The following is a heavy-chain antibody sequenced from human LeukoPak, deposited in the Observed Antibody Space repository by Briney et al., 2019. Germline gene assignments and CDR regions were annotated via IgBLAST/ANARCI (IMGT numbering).Heavy chain of an antibody. V-gene: IGHV4-4*07. D-gene: IGHD6-13*01. J-gene: IGHJ4*02. CDR1: GGSISSYY. Sequence: SETLSLTCTVAGGSISSYYWSWIRQPAGQGLEWIGRIYTSGSTNYNPSLKSRVTMSVDTSKNQFSLKLSSVTAADTAVYYCASGAAAGADYWGQGTLVTVSS. CDR2: IYTSGST. CDR3: ASGAAAGADY.